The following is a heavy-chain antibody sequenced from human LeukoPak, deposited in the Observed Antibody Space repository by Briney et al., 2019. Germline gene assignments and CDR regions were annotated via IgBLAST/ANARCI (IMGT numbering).Heavy chain of an antibody. CDR3: ARGLFSDNLEWLLLTQDDY. CDR2: ISSSGNTI. D-gene: IGHD3-3*01. J-gene: IGHJ4*02. Sequence: GGSLRLSCAASGFTFSDYYMSWIRQAPGKGLEWISYISSSGNTIYYADSVKGRFTISRDNAKNSLYLQMNSLRAEDTAVYYCARGLFSDNLEWLLLTQDDYWGQGTLVTVSS. V-gene: IGHV3-11*04. CDR1: GFTFSDYY.